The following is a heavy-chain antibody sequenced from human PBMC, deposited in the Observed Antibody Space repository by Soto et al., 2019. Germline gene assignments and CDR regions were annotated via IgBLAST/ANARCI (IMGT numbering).Heavy chain of an antibody. CDR2: INPSGGST. CDR1: GYTFTSYY. Sequence: GASVKVSCKASGYTFTSYYMHWVRQAPGQGLEWMGIINPSGGSTSYAQKFQGRVTMTRDTSTSTVYMELSSLRSEDTAVYYCERDLATTVTPLEYYFDYWGQGTLVTVSS. J-gene: IGHJ4*02. V-gene: IGHV1-46*01. CDR3: ERDLATTVTPLEYYFDY. D-gene: IGHD4-17*01.